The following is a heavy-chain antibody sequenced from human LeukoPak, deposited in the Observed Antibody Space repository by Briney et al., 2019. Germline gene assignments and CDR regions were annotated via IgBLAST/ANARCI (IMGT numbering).Heavy chain of an antibody. V-gene: IGHV1-69*13. CDR3: ARDFNVTEGYSYGLGY. CDR1: GGTFISYA. Sequence: SVKVSCKASGGTFISYAISWVRQAPGQGLEWMGGIIPIFGTANYAQKFQGRVTITADESTSAAYMELSSLRSEDTAVYYCARDFNVTEGYSYGLGYWGQGTLVTVSS. D-gene: IGHD5-18*01. J-gene: IGHJ4*02. CDR2: IIPIFGTA.